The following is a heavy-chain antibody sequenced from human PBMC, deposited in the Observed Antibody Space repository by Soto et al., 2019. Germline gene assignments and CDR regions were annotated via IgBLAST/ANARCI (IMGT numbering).Heavy chain of an antibody. Sequence: SVKVSCKASGGTFSSYAISWVRQAPGQGLEWMGGIIPIFGTANYAQKFQGRVTITADESTSTAYMELSSLRSEDTAVYYCARGVGRGLYYYDSNGYLMDVWGQGTTVTVSS. CDR3: ARGVGRGLYYYDSNGYLMDV. CDR1: GGTFSSYA. J-gene: IGHJ6*02. CDR2: IIPIFGTA. V-gene: IGHV1-69*13. D-gene: IGHD3-22*01.